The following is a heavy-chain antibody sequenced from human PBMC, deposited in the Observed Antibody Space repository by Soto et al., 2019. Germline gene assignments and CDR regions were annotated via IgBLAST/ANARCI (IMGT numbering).Heavy chain of an antibody. CDR2: IIPMFGTA. J-gene: IGHJ4*02. CDR3: ASGIQLWLRRINNGYSG. CDR1: GGTFSTYA. V-gene: IGHV1-69*14. Sequence: QVQRVQTGSEVKKPESSVKVSCNAPGGTFSTYAISWVRQAPGHGLEWMGGIIPMFGTANYAQRFQDRVTITADKSTNTVYLELSSLRSEDTAVYFCASGIQLWLRRINNGYSGWGQGTLVTVSS. D-gene: IGHD5-18*01.